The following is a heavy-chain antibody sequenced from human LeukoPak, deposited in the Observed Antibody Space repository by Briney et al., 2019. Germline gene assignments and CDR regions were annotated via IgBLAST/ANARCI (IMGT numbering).Heavy chain of an antibody. V-gene: IGHV5-51*01. D-gene: IGHD6-13*01. J-gene: IGHJ4*02. CDR3: ARPGVAAAGTLDY. CDR1: GYSFTNYW. Sequence: GESLKISCKGSGYSFTNYWIGWVRQMPGKGLEWMGIIYPSDSHTRYSPSFQGQVTISADKSISTAFLQWSSLKASDTAMYYCARPGVAAAGTLDYWGQGTLVSVSS. CDR2: IYPSDSHT.